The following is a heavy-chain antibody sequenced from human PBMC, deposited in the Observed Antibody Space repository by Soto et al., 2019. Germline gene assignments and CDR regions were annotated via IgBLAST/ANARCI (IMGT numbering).Heavy chain of an antibody. CDR3: ATGYCRSDNCHCTH. CDR1: GFNFHTYT. J-gene: IGHJ4*02. Sequence: DVQLVESGGGLVKPGGSLRLSCAASGFNFHTYTLTWVRQAPGKGLEWVSYISGTSETIFYADSVKGRFTISRDNAKNSLYLQLNSLRDEETAVYYCATGYCRSDNCHCTHWGQGTLVTVSS. CDR2: ISGTSETI. V-gene: IGHV3-48*02. D-gene: IGHD2-2*03.